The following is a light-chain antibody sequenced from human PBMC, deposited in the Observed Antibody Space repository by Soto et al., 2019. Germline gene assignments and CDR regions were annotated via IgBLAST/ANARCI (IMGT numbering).Light chain of an antibody. CDR1: QTISSW. Sequence: DIQMTQSPSTLSGSVGDRVTITCRASQTISSWLAWYQQKPGKAPKLLIYKASTLKSGVPSRFSGSGSGTEFTLTISSLQSEDFAFYYCHQDGSFGRGTRLELK. CDR2: KAS. V-gene: IGKV1-5*03. CDR3: HQDGS. J-gene: IGKJ5*01.